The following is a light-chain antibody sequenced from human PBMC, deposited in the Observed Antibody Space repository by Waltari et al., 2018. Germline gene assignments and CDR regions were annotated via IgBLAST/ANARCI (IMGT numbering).Light chain of an antibody. V-gene: IGLV2-14*01. J-gene: IGLJ3*02. CDR3: SSYTTSNTWV. CDR1: SSHVGGYHP. Sequence: QSALTQPASVSGSPGQSITISFTGTSSHVGGYHPVSWYQHHPGKAPKLMIFEVTDRPSGVSNRFSGSKSGNTASLTISGLQAEDEADYYCSSYTTSNTWVFGGGTKVTVL. CDR2: EVT.